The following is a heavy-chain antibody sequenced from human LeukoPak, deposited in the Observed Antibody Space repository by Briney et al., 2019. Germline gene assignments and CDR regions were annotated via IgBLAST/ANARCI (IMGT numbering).Heavy chain of an antibody. CDR1: GGSFSGYY. V-gene: IGHV4-34*01. J-gene: IGHJ4*02. Sequence: SETPSLTCAVYGGSFSGYYWSWIRQPPGKGLEWIGEINHSGSTNYNPSLKSRVTISVDTSKNQFSLKLSSVTAADTAVYYCARRWLHRKGFDYWGQGTLVTVSS. D-gene: IGHD5-24*01. CDR3: ARRWLHRKGFDY. CDR2: INHSGST.